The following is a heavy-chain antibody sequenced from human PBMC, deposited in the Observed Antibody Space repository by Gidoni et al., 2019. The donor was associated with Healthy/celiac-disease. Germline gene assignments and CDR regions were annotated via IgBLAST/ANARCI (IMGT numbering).Heavy chain of an antibody. CDR1: GFTFSRPG. CDR2: ISYDGSNK. D-gene: IGHD4-17*01. V-gene: IGHV3-30*18. CDR3: AKDPGPLYGDLEYYFDY. Sequence: QVQLVESGGGVVQPVRSLRLPCAASGFTFSRPGMHWVRQAPGKGLEWVAVISYDGSNKYYADSVKGRFTISRDNSKNTLYLQMNSLRAEDTAVYYCAKDPGPLYGDLEYYFDYWGQGTLVTVSS. J-gene: IGHJ4*02.